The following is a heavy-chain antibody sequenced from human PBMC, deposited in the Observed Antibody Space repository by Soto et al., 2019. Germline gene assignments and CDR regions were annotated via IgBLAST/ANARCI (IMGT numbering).Heavy chain of an antibody. CDR2: INPNSGGT. J-gene: IGHJ6*02. Sequence: ALVKVSCKXSGYTFTGYYMHWVRQAPGQGLEWMGWINPNSGGTNYAQKFQGWATMTRDTSISTAYMELSRLRSDDTAVYYCARVRMAAPEYYYYYGMDVWGQGTTVTVSS. D-gene: IGHD6-19*01. V-gene: IGHV1-2*04. CDR1: GYTFTGYY. CDR3: ARVRMAAPEYYYYYGMDV.